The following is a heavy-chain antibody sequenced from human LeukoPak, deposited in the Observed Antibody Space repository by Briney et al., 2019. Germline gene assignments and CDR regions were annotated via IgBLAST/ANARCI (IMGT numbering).Heavy chain of an antibody. CDR2: ISAYNGNT. CDR3: ARWGLLRYFDWDYFDY. CDR1: GYTFTSYG. Sequence: ASVKVSCKASGYTFTSYGISWVRQAPGQGLEWMGWISAYNGNTNYAQKLQGRVTMTTDTSTSTAYMELRSLRSDDTAVYYCARWGLLRYFDWDYFDYWGQGTLVTVSS. J-gene: IGHJ4*02. V-gene: IGHV1-18*01. D-gene: IGHD3-9*01.